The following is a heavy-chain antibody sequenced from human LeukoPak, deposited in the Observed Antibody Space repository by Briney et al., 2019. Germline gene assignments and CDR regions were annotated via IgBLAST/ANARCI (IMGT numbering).Heavy chain of an antibody. CDR3: AKDLGYYDSSGFSY. CDR2: ISYDGSNK. J-gene: IGHJ4*02. CDR1: GFTFSSYG. D-gene: IGHD3-22*01. Sequence: PGRSLRLSCAASGFTFSSYGMHWVRQAPGKGLEWVAVISYDGSNKYYADSVKGRFTISRDNSKNTLYLQMNSLRAEDTAVYYCAKDLGYYDSSGFSYWGQGTLVTVSS. V-gene: IGHV3-30*18.